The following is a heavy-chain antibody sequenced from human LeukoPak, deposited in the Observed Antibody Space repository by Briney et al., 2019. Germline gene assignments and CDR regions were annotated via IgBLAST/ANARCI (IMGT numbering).Heavy chain of an antibody. V-gene: IGHV5-51*01. D-gene: IGHD3-10*01. J-gene: IGHJ4*02. CDR1: GYSFTSYW. CDR3: ARLGTYWSNYYFEY. Sequence: GESLKISGKGSGYSFTSYWIGWVRQMPGKGLECMGIIYPGDSDTRYSPSFQGQVTISADKSINTAYLQWSSLKASDTAMYYCARLGTYWSNYYFEYWGQGTLVTVSS. CDR2: IYPGDSDT.